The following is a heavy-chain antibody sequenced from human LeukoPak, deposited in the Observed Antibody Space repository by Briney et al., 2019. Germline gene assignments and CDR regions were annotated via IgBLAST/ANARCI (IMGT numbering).Heavy chain of an antibody. Sequence: APVKVSCKASGYTFTGYYMHWVRQAPGQGLEWMGRINPNSGGTNYAQKFQGRVTMTRDTSISTAYMELSRLRSDDTAVYYCARDSGSGWSSEDYWGQGTLVTVSS. CDR1: GYTFTGYY. CDR3: ARDSGSGWSSEDY. D-gene: IGHD6-19*01. V-gene: IGHV1-2*06. J-gene: IGHJ4*02. CDR2: INPNSGGT.